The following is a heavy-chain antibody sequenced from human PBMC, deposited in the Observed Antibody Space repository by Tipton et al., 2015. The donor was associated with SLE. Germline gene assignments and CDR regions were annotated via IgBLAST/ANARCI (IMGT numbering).Heavy chain of an antibody. CDR2: VYHTGNT. CDR1: GFTFSSYA. J-gene: IGHJ4*02. CDR3: AKNSGSYYFDD. Sequence: LRLSCAASGFTFSSYAMSWVRQPPGKGLEWIGTVYHTGNTYYNPSLKSRVTMSVDTSKNQFSLKLNSVTAADTAVYYCAKNSGSYYFDDWGQGTLVTVSS. D-gene: IGHD3-10*01. V-gene: IGHV4-38-2*01.